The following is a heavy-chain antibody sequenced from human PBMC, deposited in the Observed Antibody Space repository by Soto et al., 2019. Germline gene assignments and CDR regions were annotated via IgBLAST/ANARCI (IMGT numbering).Heavy chain of an antibody. CDR1: GFTFSNAW. CDR3: TTDSSGWVDAFDI. J-gene: IGHJ3*02. CDR2: IKSKTDGGTT. Sequence: GSLRLSCAASGFTFSNAWMSWVRQAPGKGLEWVGRIKSKTDGGTTDYAAPVKGRFTISRDDSKNTLYLQMNSLKTEDTAVYYCTTDSSGWVDAFDIWGQGTMVTVSS. D-gene: IGHD6-19*01. V-gene: IGHV3-15*01.